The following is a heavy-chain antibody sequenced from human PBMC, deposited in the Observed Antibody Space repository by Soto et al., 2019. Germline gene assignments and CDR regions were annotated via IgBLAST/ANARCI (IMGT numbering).Heavy chain of an antibody. CDR2: IYHSGST. V-gene: IGHV4-4*02. J-gene: IGHJ3*02. CDR3: ARAASDMVRGVIIIGHRAFDI. Sequence: QVQLQESGPGLVKPSGTLSLTCAVSSGSISSSNWWSWVRQPPGKGLEWIGEIYHSGSTNYNPSLTSRVTISVDKSKNQFSLKLSSVTAADTAVYYCARAASDMVRGVIIIGHRAFDIWGQGTMVTVSS. D-gene: IGHD3-10*01. CDR1: SGSISSSNW.